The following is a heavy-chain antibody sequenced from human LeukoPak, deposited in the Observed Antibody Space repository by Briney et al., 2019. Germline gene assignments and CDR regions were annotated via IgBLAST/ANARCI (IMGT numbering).Heavy chain of an antibody. Sequence: PGGSLRLSCAASGFTFSRYEMNWVRQAPGKGLEWVSYITSSGSTIYYADSVKGRFTISRDNAKNSLYLQMNSLRAEDTAVYYCARDRGYYFDYWGQGTLVTVSS. V-gene: IGHV3-48*03. CDR3: ARDRGYYFDY. CDR2: ITSSGSTI. J-gene: IGHJ4*02. CDR1: GFTFSRYE.